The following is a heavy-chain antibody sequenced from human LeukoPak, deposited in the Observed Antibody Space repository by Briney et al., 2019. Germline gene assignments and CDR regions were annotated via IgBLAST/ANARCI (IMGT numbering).Heavy chain of an antibody. V-gene: IGHV1-18*01. J-gene: IGHJ6*03. Sequence: GASVKVSCKASGYTFTSYGISWVRQTPGQGLEWMGGIIPIFGTANYAQKLQGRVTMTTDTSTSTVYMELRSLRSDDTAVYYCAREGRYYYYYMDVWGKGTTVTISS. CDR1: GYTFTSYG. CDR3: AREGRYYYYYMDV. CDR2: IIPIFGTA.